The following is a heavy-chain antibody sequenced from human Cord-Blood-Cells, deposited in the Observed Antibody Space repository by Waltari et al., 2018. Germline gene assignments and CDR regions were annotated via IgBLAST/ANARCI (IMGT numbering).Heavy chain of an antibody. Sequence: QVQLQESGPGLVKPSGTLSLTCAVTGGSISSSNWWSWVRQPPGKGLEWIEEIYHSGATNEHPSLKSRVTISVDQSKNQFSLKLSSVTAAYTDVYYCAREVGQQLDQNFDTWGQGTMVTVSS. CDR2: IYHSGAT. CDR3: AREVGQQLDQNFDT. D-gene: IGHD6-13*01. CDR1: GGSISSSNW. J-gene: IGHJ3*02. V-gene: IGHV4-4*02.